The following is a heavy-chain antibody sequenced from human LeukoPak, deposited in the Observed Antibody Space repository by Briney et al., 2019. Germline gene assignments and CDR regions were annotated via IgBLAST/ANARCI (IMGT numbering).Heavy chain of an antibody. CDR1: GYTFTSYG. J-gene: IGHJ4*02. D-gene: IGHD2-2*01. Sequence: ASVKVSCKASGYTFTSYGISWVRQAPGQGLEWMGWISAYNGNTNYAQKLQGRVTMTTDTSTSTAYMELRSLRSDDTAVYYCARDRPYCSSTSCPFDYWGQRTLVTVSS. CDR3: ARDRPYCSSTSCPFDY. V-gene: IGHV1-18*01. CDR2: ISAYNGNT.